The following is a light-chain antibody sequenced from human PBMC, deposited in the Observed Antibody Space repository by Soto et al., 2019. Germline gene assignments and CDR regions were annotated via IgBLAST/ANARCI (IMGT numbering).Light chain of an antibody. V-gene: IGKV1-27*01. CDR1: QDISSY. CDR3: QKYNIVPWT. Sequence: DIQMTQSPSSLSASVGDSVTITCRASQDISSYLAWYQQKPGQVPKLLIYATSALQSGVSSRFSGSGSGTDFTLTISSLQPDDFATYYCQKYNIVPWTFGQGTRVEIK. J-gene: IGKJ1*01. CDR2: ATS.